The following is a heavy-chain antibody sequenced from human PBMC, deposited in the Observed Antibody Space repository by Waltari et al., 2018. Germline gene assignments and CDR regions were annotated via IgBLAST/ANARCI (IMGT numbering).Heavy chain of an antibody. CDR3: ARFPLEGSNSGAFDI. CDR2: ISPVLNIV. Sequence: QVQLVQSGAEVKRPGSSVKVSCKATGGTFSSFALSWVRQAPGQGLELVADISPVLNIVNYGKNFQGRVTLTADMSTNTAFMELNSLTSEDTAVYYCARFPLEGSNSGAFDIWGQGTILIVS. D-gene: IGHD6-13*01. CDR1: GGTFSSFA. J-gene: IGHJ3*02. V-gene: IGHV1-69*10.